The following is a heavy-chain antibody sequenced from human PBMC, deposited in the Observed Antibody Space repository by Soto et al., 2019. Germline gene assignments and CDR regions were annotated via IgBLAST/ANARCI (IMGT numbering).Heavy chain of an antibody. J-gene: IGHJ4*02. D-gene: IGHD6-19*01. V-gene: IGHV4-59*01. CDR1: GDSFSDYY. Sequence: ETLSLTCTVSGDSFSDYYWNWIRQVPGKGLEWIGFVFHSATTSYNPSLKTRVAISDDTSKKQFSLRLTSVTAADTAIYYCARGHYSSGWPIDHWGQGILVTVSS. CDR2: VFHSATT. CDR3: ARGHYSSGWPIDH.